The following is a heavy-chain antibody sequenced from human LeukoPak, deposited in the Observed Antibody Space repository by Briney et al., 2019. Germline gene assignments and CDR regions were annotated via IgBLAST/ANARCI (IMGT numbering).Heavy chain of an antibody. CDR3: ARTSSSPNLGMDV. J-gene: IGHJ6*02. D-gene: IGHD6-13*01. CDR1: GFTFSNYM. V-gene: IGHV3-74*01. CDR2: IKSDGITI. Sequence: GGSLRLSCAASGFTFSNYMMHWVRQAPGKGLVWVSRIKSDGITITYADSVKGRFTISRDNSKNTLYLQMNSLRAEDTAVYYCARTSSSPNLGMDVWGQGTTVTVSS.